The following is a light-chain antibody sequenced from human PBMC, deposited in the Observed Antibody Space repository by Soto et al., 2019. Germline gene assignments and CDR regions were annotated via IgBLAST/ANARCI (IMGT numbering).Light chain of an antibody. V-gene: IGKV1-39*01. CDR1: QSILNY. CDR3: QQNYRTPPT. Sequence: DIPITQSPFSLSSSVGDRVTITCRAGQSILNYLSWYQLKPGKAPRLLMYGTASLQSGVPSRFSGSGSGTDFTLTISGLLPEDFATYYCQQNYRTPPTFGGGTKVDIK. CDR2: GTA. J-gene: IGKJ4*01.